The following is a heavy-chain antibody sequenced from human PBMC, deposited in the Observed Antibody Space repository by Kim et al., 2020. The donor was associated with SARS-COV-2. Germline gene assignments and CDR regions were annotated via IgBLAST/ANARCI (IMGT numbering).Heavy chain of an antibody. V-gene: IGHV3-15*01. CDR1: GFTFSNAW. D-gene: IGHD3-10*01. Sequence: GGSLRLSCAASGFTFSNAWMSWVRQAPGKGLEWVGRIKSKTDGGTTDYAAPVKGRFTISRDDSKNTLYLQMNSLKTEDTAVYYCTTDTIWFGELLSNYYYDGMDVWGQGTTVTVSS. CDR2: IKSKTDGGTT. J-gene: IGHJ6*02. CDR3: TTDTIWFGELLSNYYYDGMDV.